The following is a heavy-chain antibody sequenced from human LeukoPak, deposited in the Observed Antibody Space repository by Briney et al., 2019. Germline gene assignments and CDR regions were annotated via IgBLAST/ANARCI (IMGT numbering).Heavy chain of an antibody. CDR1: GYTFTGYY. CDR2: INPNSGGT. CDR3: ARDYYSSSSVSALRY. J-gene: IGHJ4*02. D-gene: IGHD6-6*01. V-gene: IGHV1-2*02. Sequence: ASVKVSCKASGYTFTGYYMHWVRQAPGQGREWMGWINPNSGGTNYAQKFQGRVTMTRDTSISTAYMELSRLRSDDTAVYYCARDYYSSSSVSALRYWGQGTLVTVSS.